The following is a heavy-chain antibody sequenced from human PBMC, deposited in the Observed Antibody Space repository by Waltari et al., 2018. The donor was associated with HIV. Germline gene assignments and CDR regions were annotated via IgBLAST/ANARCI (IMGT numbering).Heavy chain of an antibody. Sequence: QLQLQESGPGLVKPSETLSLTCTVSGGSISSSSYYWGWIRQPPGKGLEWIGSIDYTGSTDYSPSLKSRVTISVDTSKHQFSRRLSSVTAADTAGYYCARKPIAEYYDSSGYFYPGCFDPWGQGTLVTVSS. CDR1: GGSISSSSYY. V-gene: IGHV4-39*07. CDR2: IDYTGST. D-gene: IGHD3-22*01. J-gene: IGHJ5*02. CDR3: ARKPIAEYYDSSGYFYPGCFDP.